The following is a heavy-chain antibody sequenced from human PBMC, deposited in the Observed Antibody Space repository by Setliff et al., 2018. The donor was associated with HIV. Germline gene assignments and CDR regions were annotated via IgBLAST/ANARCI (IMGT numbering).Heavy chain of an antibody. D-gene: IGHD6-19*01. J-gene: IGHJ4*02. CDR3: ARSGGGAVAAFDY. CDR1: GFTFSSYA. V-gene: IGHV3-30*01. Sequence: PGESLQISCAASGFTFSSYAMHWVRQAPGKGLEWVAVISYDGSNKYYADSVKGRFTISRDNSKNTLYLQMNSLRAEDTAVYYCARSGGGAVAAFDYWGQGTLVTVSS. CDR2: ISYDGSNK.